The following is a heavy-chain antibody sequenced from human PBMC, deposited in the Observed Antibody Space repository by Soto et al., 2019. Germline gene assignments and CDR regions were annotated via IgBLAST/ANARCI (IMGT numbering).Heavy chain of an antibody. Sequence: GSLRLSCAASGFTFSSYAMSWVRQAPGKGLEWVSAISGSGGSTYYADSVKGRFTISRDNSKNTLYLQMNSLRAEDTAVYYCAKSPSGYQYYYYGMDVWGQGTTVTVSS. D-gene: IGHD2-2*01. CDR1: GFTFSSYA. J-gene: IGHJ6*02. V-gene: IGHV3-23*01. CDR2: ISGSGGST. CDR3: AKSPSGYQYYYYGMDV.